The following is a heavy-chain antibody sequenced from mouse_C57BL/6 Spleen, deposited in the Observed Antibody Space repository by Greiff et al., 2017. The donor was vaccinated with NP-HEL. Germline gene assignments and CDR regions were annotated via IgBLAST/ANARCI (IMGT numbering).Heavy chain of an antibody. CDR3: ARAGGYGSGRTLAWFAD. CDR1: GYSITSGYY. CDR2: ISYDGSN. Sequence: DVQLQESGPGLVKPSQSLSLTCSVTGYSITSGYYWNWIRQFPGNKLEWMGYISYDGSNNYNPSLKNRVSVTRDTSKNQFCLRLKSVTTEDTATYCCARAGGYGSGRTLAWFADWGQGALVTVSA. V-gene: IGHV3-6*01. D-gene: IGHD1-1*01. J-gene: IGHJ3*01.